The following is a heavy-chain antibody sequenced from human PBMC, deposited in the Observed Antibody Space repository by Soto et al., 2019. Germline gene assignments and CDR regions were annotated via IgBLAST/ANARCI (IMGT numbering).Heavy chain of an antibody. D-gene: IGHD1-26*01. V-gene: IGHV1-69*01. Sequence: QVQLVQSGAEVKEPGSSVRVSCKASGGTFDNFIMNWVRQTPGQGLEWMGGIVPMLGTPTYAEKFKGRVTISATGSTSTMYMGATSLRSEDTAIYYCARNGTYSSSLSQYSGMDVWGKGTTVTVSS. CDR3: ARNGTYSSSLSQYSGMDV. J-gene: IGHJ6*04. CDR1: GGTFDNFI. CDR2: IVPMLGTP.